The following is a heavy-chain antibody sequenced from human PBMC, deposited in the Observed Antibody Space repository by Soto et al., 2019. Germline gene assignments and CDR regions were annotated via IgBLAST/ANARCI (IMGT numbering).Heavy chain of an antibody. CDR2: ISSSGNTK. J-gene: IGHJ6*02. V-gene: IGHV3-23*01. CDR3: AKNLIGYYDILTGYQREVYYDGMDV. D-gene: IGHD3-9*01. Sequence: PWGSLRLSCAASGFTFSTSSMNWVRQAPGKGLEWVSYISSSGNTKYADSVKGRFTTSRDNSKNTLHLQMNSLRAEDTAVYYCAKNLIGYYDILTGYQREVYYDGMDVWGQGTTVTVSS. CDR1: GFTFSTSS.